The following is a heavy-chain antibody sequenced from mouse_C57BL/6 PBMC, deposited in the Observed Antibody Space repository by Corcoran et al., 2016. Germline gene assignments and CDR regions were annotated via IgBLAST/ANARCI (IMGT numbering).Heavy chain of an antibody. CDR1: GYTFTTYG. D-gene: IGHD2-3*01. CDR2: INTYSGVP. V-gene: IGHV9-3*01. CDR3: ARSGDGYKYFDV. Sequence: QIQLVQSGPELKKPGETVKISCKASGYTFTTYGMSWVKQAPGKGLKWMGWINTYSGVPTYADDFKGRFAFSLETSASTAYLQINNLKNEETATYFCARSGDGYKYFDVWGTGTTVTVSS. J-gene: IGHJ1*03.